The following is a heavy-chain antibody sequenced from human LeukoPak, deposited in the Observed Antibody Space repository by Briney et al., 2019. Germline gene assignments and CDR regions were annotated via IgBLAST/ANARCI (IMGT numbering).Heavy chain of an antibody. CDR1: GFTFSSYG. J-gene: IGHJ4*02. D-gene: IGHD3-22*01. CDR2: ISYDGSNK. V-gene: IGHV3-30*18. Sequence: PGGSLRLSCAASGFTFSSYGMHWVRQAPGKGLEWVAVISYDGSNKYYADSVKGRFTISRDNSKNTLYLQMNSLRAEDTAVYYCAKGARGSSGYYRLDYWGQGTLVTVSS. CDR3: AKGARGSSGYYRLDY.